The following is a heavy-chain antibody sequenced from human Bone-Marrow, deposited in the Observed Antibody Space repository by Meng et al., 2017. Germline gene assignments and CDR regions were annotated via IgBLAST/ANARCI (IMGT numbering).Heavy chain of an antibody. CDR3: LRGSGGSV. J-gene: IGHJ1*01. CDR2: INHSGSS. Sequence: QVQLQQWGAGLLKPSKTLSLTCAVYGGSFSGYYWSWIRQPPGKGLEWIGEINHSGSSAYNPSLKSRVSMSIDKSKNQFSLKLTSVTAADTAVYHCLRGSGGSVWGQGTLVTVSS. V-gene: IGHV4-34*01. CDR1: GGSFSGYY. D-gene: IGHD3-10*01.